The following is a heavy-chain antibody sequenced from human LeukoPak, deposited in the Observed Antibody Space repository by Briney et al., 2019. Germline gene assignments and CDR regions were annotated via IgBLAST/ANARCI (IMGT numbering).Heavy chain of an antibody. CDR1: GFTFSSYW. CDR3: TRATGSFYGLGY. CDR2: INSDGSVT. Sequence: GGSLRLSCAASGFTFSSYWMHWVRQAPGKGLLWVSRINSDGSVTTYADSVKGRFTISRDNAKNALYLQMNSLRAEDTAVYYCTRATGSFYGLGYWGQGTLVTVSS. D-gene: IGHD1-26*01. V-gene: IGHV3-74*01. J-gene: IGHJ4*02.